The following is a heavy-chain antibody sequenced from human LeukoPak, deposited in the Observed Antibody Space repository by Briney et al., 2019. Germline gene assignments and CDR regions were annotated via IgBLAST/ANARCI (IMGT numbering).Heavy chain of an antibody. Sequence: KVSCKGSGYRFSSSWIGWVRQLPGKGLEWMGIIYPGDSDTRYSPSFQGQVTISVDKSISTAYLQWSSLKASDTAMYYCARLVGSGYYSLDYWGQGTLVTVSS. D-gene: IGHD3-22*01. CDR3: ARLVGSGYYSLDY. CDR2: IYPGDSDT. CDR1: GYRFSSSW. V-gene: IGHV5-51*01. J-gene: IGHJ4*02.